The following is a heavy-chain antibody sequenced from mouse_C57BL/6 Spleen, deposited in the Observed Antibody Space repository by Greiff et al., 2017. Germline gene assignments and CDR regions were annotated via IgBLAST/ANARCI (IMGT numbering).Heavy chain of an antibody. D-gene: IGHD2-1*01. CDR2: ISDGGSYT. CDR3: ASDYYGNYIFAY. CDR1: GFTFSSYA. V-gene: IGHV5-4*03. J-gene: IGHJ3*01. Sequence: EVKLVESGGGLVKPGGSLKLSCAASGFTFSSYAMSWVSQTPEKRLEWVATISDGGSYTYYPDNVKGRFTISRDNAKNNLYLQMSHLKSEDTAMYYCASDYYGNYIFAYWGQGTLVTVSA.